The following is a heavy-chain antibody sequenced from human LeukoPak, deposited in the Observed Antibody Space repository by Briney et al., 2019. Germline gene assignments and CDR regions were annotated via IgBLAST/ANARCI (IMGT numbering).Heavy chain of an antibody. CDR2: IYYSGST. J-gene: IGHJ6*03. D-gene: IGHD6-13*01. V-gene: IGHV4-59*01. CDR1: GGSNSSYY. CDR3: ARGRSSSWVYYYYYYMDV. Sequence: SETLSLTCTVSGGSNSSYYWSWIRQPPGKGLEWIGYIYYSGSTNYNPSLKSRVTISVDTSKNQFSLKLSSVTAADTAVYYCARGRSSSWVYYYYYYMDVWGKGTTVTVSS.